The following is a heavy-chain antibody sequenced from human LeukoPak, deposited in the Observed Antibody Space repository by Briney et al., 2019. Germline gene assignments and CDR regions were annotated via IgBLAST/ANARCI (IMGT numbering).Heavy chain of an antibody. CDR3: ARSPGGYPFDY. CDR2: TYYRSKWSN. Sequence: SQTLSLTSAISGDSVSSNSATWHWIRQSPSRGLEWLGRTYYRSKWSNDYPVSVKSRITINPDTSKNQFSLQLNSVTPEDTAVYYCARSPGGYPFDYWGQGTLVTVSS. V-gene: IGHV6-1*01. CDR1: GDSVSSNSAT. J-gene: IGHJ4*02. D-gene: IGHD3-22*01.